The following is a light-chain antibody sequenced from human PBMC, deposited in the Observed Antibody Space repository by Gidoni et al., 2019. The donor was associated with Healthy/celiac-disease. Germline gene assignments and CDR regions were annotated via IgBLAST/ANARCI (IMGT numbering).Light chain of an antibody. J-gene: IGKJ4*02. CDR2: DAS. CDR3: QQYDNQPLVA. CDR1: QDISNY. V-gene: IGKV1-33*01. Sequence: DAQSIQSASSLSASVGDRVTITCQASQDISNYLNWYQQKPGKAPKLLIYDASNLETRVPSRFSGIETGTDFTLTISSLQPEDIATNYCQQYDNQPLVAFGGGTKVEIK.